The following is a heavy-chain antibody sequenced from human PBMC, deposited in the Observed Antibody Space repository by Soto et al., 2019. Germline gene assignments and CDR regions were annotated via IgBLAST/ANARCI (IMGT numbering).Heavy chain of an antibody. V-gene: IGHV1-46*01. Sequence: QVQLVQSGAEVKKPGASVKVSCKASGYTFTRYYMHWVRQAPGQGLEWMGIINPSGGSTSYAQKFQGRVTMTRDTSTSTVYLELSSLRSEDTAVYYCAREDYGGNSGAYGMDVWGQGTTFTVSS. CDR3: AREDYGGNSGAYGMDV. J-gene: IGHJ6*02. CDR1: GYTFTRYY. D-gene: IGHD4-17*01. CDR2: INPSGGST.